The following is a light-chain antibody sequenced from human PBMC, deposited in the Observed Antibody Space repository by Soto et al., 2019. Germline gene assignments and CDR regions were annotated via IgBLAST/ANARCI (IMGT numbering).Light chain of an antibody. Sequence: QSVLTQPPSASGTPGQRVTISCSGTNSNIGSNFVYWYQHLPGTTPKLLVFSYNQRPSGVPDRFSGSKSGSSASLAISGLRSEDEAEYYCSSYTNINTRACVFGTGTKLTVL. J-gene: IGLJ1*01. V-gene: IGLV1-47*02. CDR2: SYN. CDR1: NSNIGSNF. CDR3: SSYTNINTRACV.